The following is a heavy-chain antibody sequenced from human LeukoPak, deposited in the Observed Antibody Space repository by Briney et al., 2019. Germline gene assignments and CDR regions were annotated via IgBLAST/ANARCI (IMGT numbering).Heavy chain of an antibody. CDR2: ISYDGNNK. D-gene: IGHD3-10*01. V-gene: IGHV3-30*04. Sequence: GGSLRLSCAASGITVSSYALHWVRQAPGKGLEWVAVISYDGNNKYYGDSAKGRFTVSRDNSKNTLYLQMNSLRPEDTAIYYCATGGITMIRGVMVLRDWGRGTLVTVSS. CDR1: GITVSSYA. CDR3: ATGGITMIRGVMVLRD. J-gene: IGHJ4*02.